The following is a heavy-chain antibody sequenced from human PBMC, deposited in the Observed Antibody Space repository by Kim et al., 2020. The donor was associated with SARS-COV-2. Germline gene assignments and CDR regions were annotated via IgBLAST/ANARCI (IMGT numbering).Heavy chain of an antibody. Sequence: YADSVRSRFTISRDNSRNTLYLQMNSLRAVDTALYYCARADSGNYYYGMDVWGQGTTVTVSS. J-gene: IGHJ6*02. CDR3: ARADSGNYYYGMDV. V-gene: IGHV3-23*05. D-gene: IGHD2-21*01.